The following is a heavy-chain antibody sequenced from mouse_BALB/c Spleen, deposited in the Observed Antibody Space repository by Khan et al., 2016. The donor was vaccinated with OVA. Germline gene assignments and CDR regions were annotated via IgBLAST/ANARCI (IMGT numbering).Heavy chain of an antibody. V-gene: IGHV2-6-4*01. Sequence: QVQLKESGPGLVAPSQSLSITCTVSGFSLSRYNIQWVRQPSGKGLEWLGMIWGGGSTDYNSALKSRLSISKDNSKGHAFLKMHSLQTDDTATYYGARDYYRYDGYYAMDYWGQGTSVTVSA. J-gene: IGHJ4*01. CDR2: IWGGGST. CDR1: GFSLSRYN. CDR3: ARDYYRYDGYYAMDY. D-gene: IGHD2-14*01.